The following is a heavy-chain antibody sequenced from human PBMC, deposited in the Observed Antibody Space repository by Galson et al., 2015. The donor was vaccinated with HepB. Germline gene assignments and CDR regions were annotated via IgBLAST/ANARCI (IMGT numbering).Heavy chain of an antibody. Sequence: SLRLSCAASGFTFSNAWMSWVRQAPGKGLEWVGRIRSKADGGTTDYAAPVKGRFTISRDDLKSTLYLQMNGLKTEDTAVYYCTTDLTIAYCGADCPDYWGQGTLVTVSS. CDR1: GFTFSNAW. CDR3: TTDLTIAYCGADCPDY. V-gene: IGHV3-15*01. CDR2: IRSKADGGTT. J-gene: IGHJ4*02. D-gene: IGHD2-21*02.